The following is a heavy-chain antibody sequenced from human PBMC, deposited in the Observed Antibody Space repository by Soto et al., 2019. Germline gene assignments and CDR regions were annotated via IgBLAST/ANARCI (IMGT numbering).Heavy chain of an antibody. V-gene: IGHV3-30*18. CDR2: ISDDGSNK. J-gene: IGHJ4*02. D-gene: IGHD4-17*01. CDR3: AKDRWGDYGDLNLPGY. Sequence: QVQLVESGGGVVQPGRSQRLSCAASGFPFSRFGMHWVRQAPGKGLEWVAVISDDGSNKHYADFVKGRFTISRDNSNNTLYLQMNSLRAEDTAVYYCAKDRWGDYGDLNLPGYWGQGTLVTVSS. CDR1: GFPFSRFG.